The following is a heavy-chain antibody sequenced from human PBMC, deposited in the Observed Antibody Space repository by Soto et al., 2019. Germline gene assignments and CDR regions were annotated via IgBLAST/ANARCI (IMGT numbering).Heavy chain of an antibody. CDR3: AKKGPGSLTTYCSHIGCHYALDL. V-gene: IGHV3-23*01. CDR2: ISGGGDGA. Sequence: EVQLLESGGGLVQPGGSLRLSCAASGFTFSEYAMTWVRQAPGKGLEWVSTISGGGDGAFYTDSVKGHFTISRDNSKNTVYLQMNSLRAEDTAIDYCAKKGPGSLTTYCSHIGCHYALDLWGQGTMVTVSS. CDR1: GFTFSEYA. J-gene: IGHJ3*01. D-gene: IGHD2-15*01.